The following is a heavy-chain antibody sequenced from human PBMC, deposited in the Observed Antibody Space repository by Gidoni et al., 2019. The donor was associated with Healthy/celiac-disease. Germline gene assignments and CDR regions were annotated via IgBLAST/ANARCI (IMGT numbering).Heavy chain of an antibody. V-gene: IGHV4-31*01. CDR3: ARAVGQLGSLFDEGNWFDP. J-gene: IGHJ5*02. CDR1: GGSSSSGGYY. CDR2: IYYSGST. D-gene: IGHD6-6*01. Sequence: QVQLQESGPGLEKPSQTLSLTCTVSGGSSSSGGYYGSWIRQHPGKGLEWIGYIYYSGSTYYHPSLKRLVTISVDTSKNPFSLKLRSVTAADTAVYYCARAVGQLGSLFDEGNWFDPWGQGTLVTVSS.